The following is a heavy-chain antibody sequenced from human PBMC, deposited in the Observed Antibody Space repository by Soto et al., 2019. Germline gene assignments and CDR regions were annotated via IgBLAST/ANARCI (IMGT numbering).Heavy chain of an antibody. CDR1: GGSFSGYY. J-gene: IGHJ4*02. V-gene: IGHV4-34*01. CDR3: ARGRRYINFDY. CDR2: INHSGST. Sequence: SETLSLTCAVYGGSFSGYYWSWIRQPPGKGLEWIGEINHSGSTNYNPSLKSRVTISVDTSKNQFSLKLSSVTAADTAVYYCARGRRYINFDYWGQGTLVTVSS. D-gene: IGHD1-1*01.